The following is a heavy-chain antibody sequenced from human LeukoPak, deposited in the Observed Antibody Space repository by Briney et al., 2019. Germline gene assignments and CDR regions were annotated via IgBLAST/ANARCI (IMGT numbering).Heavy chain of an antibody. CDR2: ISDSGGTT. CDR1: GFTFSSYA. J-gene: IGHJ6*04. D-gene: IGHD2-21*02. Sequence: PGGSLRLSCAASGFTFSSYAMSWVRQAPGKGLEGVSGISDSGGTTYYADSVKGRFTISRDNSQTTLYLQTNSLRAEDTAVYYCARDRPSSRVTLAMDVWGKGTTVTVSS. CDR3: ARDRPSSRVTLAMDV. V-gene: IGHV3-23*01.